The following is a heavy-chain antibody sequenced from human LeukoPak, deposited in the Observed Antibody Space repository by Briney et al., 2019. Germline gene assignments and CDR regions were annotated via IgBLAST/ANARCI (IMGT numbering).Heavy chain of an antibody. D-gene: IGHD3-22*01. CDR3: ARDHGSGYYYFDY. CDR1: GGSISSSNW. Sequence: SGTLSLTCAVSGGSISSSNWWSWVRQPPGKGLEWIGEIYHSGSTNYNPSLKSRVTISVDKSKNQFSLKLSSVTAADTAVYYCARDHGSGYYYFDYWGQGTLVTVSS. CDR2: IYHSGST. V-gene: IGHV4-4*02. J-gene: IGHJ4*02.